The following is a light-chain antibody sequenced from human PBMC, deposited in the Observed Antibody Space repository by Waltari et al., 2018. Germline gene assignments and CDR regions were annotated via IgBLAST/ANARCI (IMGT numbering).Light chain of an antibody. CDR1: QRVPFSY. Sequence: VFTQSPPPLSVAPGQSATLSCRASQRVPFSYLAWSQQKPGRAPSLLLYEGATRAAGVPDRFTGSESGTDFTLTITRLEPEDFAVYYCQHYGASFWTFGRGTRVELK. CDR3: QHYGASFWT. V-gene: IGKV3-20*01. CDR2: EGA. J-gene: IGKJ1*01.